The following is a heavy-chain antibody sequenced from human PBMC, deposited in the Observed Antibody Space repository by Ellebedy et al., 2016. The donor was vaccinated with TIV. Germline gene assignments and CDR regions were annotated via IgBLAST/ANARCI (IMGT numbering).Heavy chain of an antibody. Sequence: GESLKISCEASGFTFSSFGMHWVRQAPGKGLEWVAVIWYDGSTPYSADSVKGRFTISRDNSKNTLFLQMNGLRAEDTAVYYCARDRAGIEVAAYFDYWGQGTLVTVSS. CDR3: ARDRAGIEVAAYFDY. CDR2: IWYDGSTP. J-gene: IGHJ4*02. V-gene: IGHV3-33*01. D-gene: IGHD6-19*01. CDR1: GFTFSSFG.